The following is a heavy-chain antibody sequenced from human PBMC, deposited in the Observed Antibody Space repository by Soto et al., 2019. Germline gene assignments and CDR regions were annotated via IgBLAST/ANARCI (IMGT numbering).Heavy chain of an antibody. CDR3: ARVSGSYYYGMDV. J-gene: IGHJ6*02. CDR1: GGSISSSYW. Sequence: QVQLQESGPGLVKPSGTLSLTCAVSGGSISSSYWWSCVRQPPGKGLEWIGEIYHSGSTNYNPSLKSRVTISVDKSKNQFSLKLSSVTAVDTAVYYCARVSGSYYYGMDVWGQGTTVTVSS. V-gene: IGHV4-4*02. CDR2: IYHSGST. D-gene: IGHD1-26*01.